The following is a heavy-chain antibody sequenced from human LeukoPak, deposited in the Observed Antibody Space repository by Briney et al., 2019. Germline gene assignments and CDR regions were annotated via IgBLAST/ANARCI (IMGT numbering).Heavy chain of an antibody. CDR2: ITAGGGST. D-gene: IGHD5-12*01. CDR3: AKDKWQWLRLPDY. CDR1: GFTSSSYA. J-gene: IGHJ4*02. Sequence: GGSLRLSCAASGFTSSSYAMSWVRQAPGKGLEWVSTITAGGGSTYYADSVKGRIIISRDNSKNTLYLQMNSLRAEDTAVYYCAKDKWQWLRLPDYWGQGTLVTVSS. V-gene: IGHV3-23*01.